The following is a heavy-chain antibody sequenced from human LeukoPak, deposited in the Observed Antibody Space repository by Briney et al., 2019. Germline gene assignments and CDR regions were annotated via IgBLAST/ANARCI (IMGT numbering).Heavy chain of an antibody. D-gene: IGHD3-22*01. CDR2: IRYDGSNK. V-gene: IGHV3-30*02. J-gene: IGHJ3*02. CDR3: AKAGLEGYYDSSGYYFSAFDI. CDR1: GFTFSSYG. Sequence: PGGSLRLSCAASGFTFSSYGMHWVRQAPGKGLEWVAFIRYDGSNKYYADSVKGRFTISRDNSKNTLYLQMNSLRAEDTAVYYCAKAGLEGYYDSSGYYFSAFDIWGQGTMVTVSS.